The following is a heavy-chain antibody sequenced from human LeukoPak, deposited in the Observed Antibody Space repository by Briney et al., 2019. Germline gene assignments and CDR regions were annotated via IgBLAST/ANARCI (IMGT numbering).Heavy chain of an antibody. D-gene: IGHD5-18*01. Sequence: NPGGSLRLSCAASGFTFSSYSMDWVRQAPGKGLEWVSSISSSSSYIYYADSVKGRFTISRDNAKNSLYLQMNSLRAEDTAVYYCARDGRGYSYGLEVWGQGTLVTVPS. CDR2: ISSSSSYI. V-gene: IGHV3-21*01. CDR3: ARDGRGYSYGLEV. CDR1: GFTFSSYS. J-gene: IGHJ4*02.